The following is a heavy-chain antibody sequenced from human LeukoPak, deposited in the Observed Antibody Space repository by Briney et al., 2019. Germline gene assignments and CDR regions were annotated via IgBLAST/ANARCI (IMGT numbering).Heavy chain of an antibody. CDR2: ISTHNGIK. D-gene: IGHD1-1*01. V-gene: IGHV1-18*01. Sequence: ASVKVSCKASGYTFTSFGISWVRQAPGQGLEWMGWISTHNGIKNYAQKLQDRVTMTTDTSTSTAYMELRSLRSDDTAVYYCARDSPTGLSAFDIWGQGTMVTVSS. J-gene: IGHJ3*02. CDR3: ARDSPTGLSAFDI. CDR1: GYTFTSFG.